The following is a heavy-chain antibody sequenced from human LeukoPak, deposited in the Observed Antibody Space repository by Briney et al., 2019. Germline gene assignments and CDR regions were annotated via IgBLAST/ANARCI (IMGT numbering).Heavy chain of an antibody. CDR3: SPPRGDSSGYYYVY. CDR1: GLTFSSFA. CDR2: ISASGGTT. J-gene: IGHJ4*02. V-gene: IGHV3-23*01. Sequence: GGSLRLSCAASGLTFSSFAMSWVRQAPGKGLEWVSAISASGGTTYSADSVKGRFTISRDNSKSTMYLQMNSLRAEDTATYYCSPPRGDSSGYYYVYWGQGTLVTVSS. D-gene: IGHD3-22*01.